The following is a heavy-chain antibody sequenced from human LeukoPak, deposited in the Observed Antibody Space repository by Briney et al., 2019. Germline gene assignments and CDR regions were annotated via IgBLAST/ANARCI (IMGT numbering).Heavy chain of an antibody. D-gene: IGHD3-22*01. J-gene: IGHJ5*02. Sequence: SETLSLTCTVSLDSTTSNFWSWVRQPPGKGLEWIGEIHRSGSPNYNPSLQSRVTISIDRSRNQIALELSSVTAADTAVYYCAREPGFDSSGYLNWFDPWGQGTLVTVSS. CDR3: AREPGFDSSGYLNWFDP. CDR1: LDSTTSNF. V-gene: IGHV4-4*02. CDR2: IHRSGSP.